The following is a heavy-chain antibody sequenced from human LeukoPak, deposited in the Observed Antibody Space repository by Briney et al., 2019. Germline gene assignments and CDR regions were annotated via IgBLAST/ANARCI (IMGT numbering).Heavy chain of an antibody. CDR1: GVSINTCCYY. CDR2: KYYSGST. J-gene: IGHJ4*02. V-gene: IGHV4-61*01. Sequence: SETLSLTCDVSGVSINTCCYYWTWIRQPPGKGPEWIGYKYYSGSTRYNSSLRSRLTISLDSSKNQFSLRLTSVTAADTAVYYCARGRSYGFDFDSWGPGTLVIVSS. CDR3: ARGRSYGFDFDS. D-gene: IGHD5-18*01.